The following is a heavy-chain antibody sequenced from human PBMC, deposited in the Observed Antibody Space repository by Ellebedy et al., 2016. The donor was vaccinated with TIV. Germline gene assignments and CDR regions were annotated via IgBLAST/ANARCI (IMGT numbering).Heavy chain of an antibody. V-gene: IGHV3-30-3*01. J-gene: IGHJ6*02. CDR2: ISYDGGDE. D-gene: IGHD3-3*02. CDR3: ARQANISHYYYGIDV. CDR1: GFTFSNYA. Sequence: PGGSLRPSCPASGFTFSNYAMHWVRQAPGQGLEWVTVISYDGGDEYYADSVKGRFTISRDNSKNTLYLQMNSLSADETAVYYCARQANISHYYYGIDVWGQGTAVTVSS.